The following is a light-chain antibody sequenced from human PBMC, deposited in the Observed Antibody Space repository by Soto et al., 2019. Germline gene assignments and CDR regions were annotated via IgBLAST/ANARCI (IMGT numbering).Light chain of an antibody. Sequence: EVVLTQSPGTLSLSPGESATLSCRASQSVSSNYLAWYQQKPGQAPRLLIYGVSTRATGIPDRFSGSGSGTDCSLTISRLEPEDFALYYCQQYFTSPLTFGGGTKVEIK. J-gene: IGKJ4*01. CDR2: GVS. V-gene: IGKV3-20*01. CDR1: QSVSSNY. CDR3: QQYFTSPLT.